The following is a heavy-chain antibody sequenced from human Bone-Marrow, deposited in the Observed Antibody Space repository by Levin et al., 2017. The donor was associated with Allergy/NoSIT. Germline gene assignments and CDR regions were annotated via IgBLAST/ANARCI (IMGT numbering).Heavy chain of an antibody. CDR2: ITSSGDST. V-gene: IGHV3-48*02. D-gene: IGHD3-22*01. J-gene: IGHJ4*02. CDR3: ARDPARGYYDSSGYSGDH. Sequence: GESLKISCAASGFTFRHYTMNWLRQAPGKGLEWVSCITSSGDSTYYADSVKGRFTISRDNAKNSLYLQLNRLRDEDTAMYYCARDPARGYYDSSGYSGDHWGQGTLVTVSS. CDR1: GFTFRHYT.